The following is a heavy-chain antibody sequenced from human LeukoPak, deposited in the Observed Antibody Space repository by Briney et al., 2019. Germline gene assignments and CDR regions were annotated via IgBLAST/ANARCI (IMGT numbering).Heavy chain of an antibody. Sequence: GGSLRLSCAASGFTITTNYMNWVRQAPGKGLEWVSVIYGDDETNYADSVKGRFTISRDNAKNSLYLQMNSLRAEDTAVYYCARDPTYYDFWSGYYPYYFDYWGQGTLVTVSS. CDR2: IYGDDET. J-gene: IGHJ4*02. V-gene: IGHV3-53*01. D-gene: IGHD3-3*01. CDR1: GFTITTNY. CDR3: ARDPTYYDFWSGYYPYYFDY.